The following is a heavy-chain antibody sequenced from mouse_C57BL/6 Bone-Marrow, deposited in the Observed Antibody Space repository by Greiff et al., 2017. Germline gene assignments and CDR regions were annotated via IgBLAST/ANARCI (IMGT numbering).Heavy chain of an antibody. CDR1: GYAFSSYW. CDR2: IYPGDGDT. CDR3: ARSLNGANFDY. D-gene: IGHD1-3*01. Sequence: QVQLKESGAELVKPGASVKISCKASGYAFSSYWMNWVKQRPGKGLEWIGQIYPGDGDTNYNGKFKGKATLTADKSSSTAYMQLSSLTSEDSAVXFCARSLNGANFDYSGQGTTLTVSS. J-gene: IGHJ2*01. V-gene: IGHV1-80*01.